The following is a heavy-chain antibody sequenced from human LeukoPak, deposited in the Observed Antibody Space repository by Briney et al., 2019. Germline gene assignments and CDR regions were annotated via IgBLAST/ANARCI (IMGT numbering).Heavy chain of an antibody. CDR2: IYYGGTT. Sequence: PSETLSLTRTVSGGSISSSSYYWGWIRQPPGKGLEWIGSIYYGGTTYYNPSLKSRVTISVDTSKNQFSLKLSSVTAADTAVYYCARGIDYWGQGTLVTVSS. CDR1: GGSISSSSYY. CDR3: ARGIDY. J-gene: IGHJ4*02. V-gene: IGHV4-39*07.